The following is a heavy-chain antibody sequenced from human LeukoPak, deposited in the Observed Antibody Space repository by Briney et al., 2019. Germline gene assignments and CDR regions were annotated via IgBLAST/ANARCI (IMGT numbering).Heavy chain of an antibody. J-gene: IGHJ4*02. V-gene: IGHV1-2*02. D-gene: IGHD3-3*01. Sequence: EASVKVSCKASGYTFTGYYMHWVRQAPGQGLEWMGWINPNSGGTNYAQKFQGRVTMTRDTSISTAYMELSRLRSDDTAVYYCARDASLRFLEWLASFGGVGFFDYWGQGTLVTVSS. CDR3: ARDASLRFLEWLASFGGVGFFDY. CDR2: INPNSGGT. CDR1: GYTFTGYY.